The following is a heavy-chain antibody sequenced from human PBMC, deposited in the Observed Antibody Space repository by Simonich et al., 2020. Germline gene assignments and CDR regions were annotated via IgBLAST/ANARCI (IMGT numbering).Heavy chain of an antibody. CDR3: ARASRGTWWYYYFDY. V-gene: IGHV1-18*01. CDR2: IRAYNGNT. D-gene: IGHD2-15*01. CDR1: GYTFTSYG. J-gene: IGHJ4*02. Sequence: QVQLVQSGAEVKKPGASVKVSCKASGYTFTSYGISWGRQAPGQGLEWMGGIRAYNGNTNYAQKLQGRATMTPDTSTSTAYMELRSLRSDDTAVYYCARASRGTWWYYYFDYWGQGTLVTVSS.